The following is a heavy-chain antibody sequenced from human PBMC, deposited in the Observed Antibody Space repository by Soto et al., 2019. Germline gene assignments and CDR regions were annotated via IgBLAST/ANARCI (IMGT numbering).Heavy chain of an antibody. V-gene: IGHV1-58*01. CDR2: IVVGSGNT. CDR1: GFTFASSA. Sequence: GASGKVSCKASGFTFASSAVQWVRQARGQRLEWIGWIVVGSGNTNYAQKFQERVTITRDMSTSTAYMELSSLRSEDTAVYYFAADPGTQYFGMDVWGQGTTVTVSS. J-gene: IGHJ6*02. D-gene: IGHD1-7*01. CDR3: AADPGTQYFGMDV.